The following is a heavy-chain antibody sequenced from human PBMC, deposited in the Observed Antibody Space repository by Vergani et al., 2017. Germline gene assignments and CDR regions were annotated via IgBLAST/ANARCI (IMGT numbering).Heavy chain of an antibody. D-gene: IGHD5-18*01. J-gene: IGHJ6*02. V-gene: IGHV3-30*18. CDR2: IEYEGSNK. CDR3: AKGLEVQLWLKNPERYYYYGMDV. Sequence: QVQLVESGGGVVQPGRSLRLSCAASGLTFSSYGMQWVRQAPGKGLEGGAVIEYEGSNKNYADTVKGRFTISRDNSKNTLYLQMNSLRAEDTAVYYCAKGLEVQLWLKNPERYYYYGMDVWGQGTTVTVAS. CDR1: GLTFSSYG.